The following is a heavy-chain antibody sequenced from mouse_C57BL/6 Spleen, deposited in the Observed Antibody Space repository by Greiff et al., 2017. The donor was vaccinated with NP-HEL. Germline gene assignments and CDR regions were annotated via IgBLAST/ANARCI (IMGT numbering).Heavy chain of an antibody. Sequence: VQLQQSGPGLVKPSQTVFLTCTVTGISITTGNYRWSWIRQFPGNKLEWIGYIYYSGTITYNPSLTSRTTITRDTPKNQFFLEMNSLTAEDTATYYCAREDPHGGYFDVWGTGTTVTVSS. CDR3: AREDPHGGYFDV. CDR1: GISITTGNYR. J-gene: IGHJ1*03. CDR2: IYYSGTI. V-gene: IGHV3-5*01.